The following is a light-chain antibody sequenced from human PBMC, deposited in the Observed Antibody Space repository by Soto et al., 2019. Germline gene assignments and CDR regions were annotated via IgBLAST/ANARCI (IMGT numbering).Light chain of an antibody. CDR1: QTIRNNY. J-gene: IGKJ1*01. V-gene: IGKV3-20*01. Sequence: EIVLTQSPGTLSLSPGERGTLSCRASQTIRNNYLTWYQQKPGQAPRLLICGASSRATGIPDRFSGSGSGTDFTLTSRRLEPEDFAVYYCQQYGSSTPTFGQGTKVEIK. CDR3: QQYGSSTPT. CDR2: GAS.